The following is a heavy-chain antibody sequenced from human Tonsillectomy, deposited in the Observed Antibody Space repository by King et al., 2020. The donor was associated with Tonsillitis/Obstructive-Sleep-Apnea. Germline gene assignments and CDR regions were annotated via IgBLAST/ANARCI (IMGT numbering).Heavy chain of an antibody. V-gene: IGHV3-30*09. D-gene: IGHD6-25*01. CDR2: ISHDGSKK. CDR1: GFIFSNYA. Sequence: QVQLVESGGGVIQPGRSLRLSCEASGFIFSNYAMHCVRQAPDKGLEWVAVISHDGSKKYYADTVRGRLAISRDNSMNALFLHMNSLRAEDTAVYYCARGQRLQGAFDFWGQGALVTVSS. J-gene: IGHJ4*02. CDR3: ARGQRLQGAFDF.